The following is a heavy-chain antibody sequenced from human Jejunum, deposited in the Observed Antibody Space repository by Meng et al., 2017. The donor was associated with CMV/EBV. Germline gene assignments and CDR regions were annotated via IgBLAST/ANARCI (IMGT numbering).Heavy chain of an antibody. CDR2: IRSKAKSYEK. CDR3: TRLGAYDSSSYDYY. CDR1: GFTFSGAA. J-gene: IGHJ4*02. Sequence: GFTFSGAAMHWVRQASGKGLEWIGSIRSKAKSYEKAYAASGKGRFTISRDDSKNTAYLKMNSLKTEDTGVYYCTRLGAYDSSSYDYYWGQGTLVTVSS. D-gene: IGHD3-22*01. V-gene: IGHV3-73*01.